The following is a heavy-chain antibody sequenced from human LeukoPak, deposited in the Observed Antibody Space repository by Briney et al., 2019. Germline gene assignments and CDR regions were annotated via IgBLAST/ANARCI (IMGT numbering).Heavy chain of an antibody. CDR2: INTNTRNP. CDR3: ARSAAAGMSPYYYGMDV. J-gene: IGHJ6*02. Sequence: GASVKVSCKASGYTFTSYAMNWVRQAPGQGLEWMGWINTNTRNPTYAQGFTGRFVFSLDTSVSTAYLQISSLKAEDTAVYYCARSAAAGMSPYYYGMDVWGQGTTVTVSS. D-gene: IGHD6-13*01. V-gene: IGHV7-4-1*02. CDR1: GYTFTSYA.